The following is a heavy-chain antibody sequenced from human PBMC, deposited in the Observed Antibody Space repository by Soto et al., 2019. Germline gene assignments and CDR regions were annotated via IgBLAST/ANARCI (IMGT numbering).Heavy chain of an antibody. D-gene: IGHD2-15*01. V-gene: IGHV4-59*01. CDR2: IYYSGST. J-gene: IGHJ5*02. Sequence: PSETLSLTCTVSGGSISSYYWSWIRQPPGKGLEWIGYIYYSGSTNYNPSLKSRATISVDTSKNQFSLKLSSVTAADTAVYYCARVPNFYCSGGSCYSDWFDPWGQGTLVTVSS. CDR1: GGSISSYY. CDR3: ARVPNFYCSGGSCYSDWFDP.